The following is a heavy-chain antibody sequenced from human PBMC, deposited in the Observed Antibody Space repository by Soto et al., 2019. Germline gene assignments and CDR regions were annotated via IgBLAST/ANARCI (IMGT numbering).Heavy chain of an antibody. CDR1: GGTFKMYA. Sequence: QVQLVQSGAEVRNPGSAVRVSCKASGGTFKMYAMNWVRQAPGQGLQWIAGIIPIFDKTRYAQQFQVRVSITVDETTSTAYMELSSPRSEVMAIYYCSRSIWAGGVIGGFDYCGQGTLVTVAS. J-gene: IGHJ4*02. CDR2: IIPIFDKT. V-gene: IGHV1-69*01. CDR3: SRSIWAGGVIGGFDY. D-gene: IGHD3-16*02.